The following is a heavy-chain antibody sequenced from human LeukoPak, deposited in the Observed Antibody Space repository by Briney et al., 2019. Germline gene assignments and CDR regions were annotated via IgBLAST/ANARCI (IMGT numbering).Heavy chain of an antibody. CDR2: IKSKTDGGTT. CDR3: ARGPNYDSSGDFDY. D-gene: IGHD3-22*01. J-gene: IGHJ4*02. CDR1: GFTFSNAW. Sequence: GGSLRLSCAASGFTFSNAWMSWVRQAPGKGLEWVGRIKSKTDGGTTDYAAPVKGRFTISRDNSKNTLYLQMYSLRAEDTAVYYCARGPNYDSSGDFDYWGQGTLVTVSS. V-gene: IGHV3-15*01.